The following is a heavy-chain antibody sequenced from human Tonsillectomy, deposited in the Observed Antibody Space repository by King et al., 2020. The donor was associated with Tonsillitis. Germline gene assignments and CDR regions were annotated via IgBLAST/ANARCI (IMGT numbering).Heavy chain of an antibody. D-gene: IGHD3-22*01. J-gene: IGHJ4*02. V-gene: IGHV3-23*01. CDR1: GFTFSSYA. CDR2: ISGDGGSP. CDR3: AKIYDSSGYYYFYYFDY. Sequence: VQLQESGGGLVQPGGSLRLSFAASGFTFSSYAMSWVRQAPGKGLECVSVISGDGGSPYYADSVKGRFTLSRDTSNNTRYLQMNSLRAEDTAVYYCAKIYDSSGYYYFYYFDYWGQGTLVTVSS.